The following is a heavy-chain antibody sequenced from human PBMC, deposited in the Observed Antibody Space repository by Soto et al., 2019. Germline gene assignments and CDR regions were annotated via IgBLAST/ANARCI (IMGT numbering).Heavy chain of an antibody. CDR3: TPGYSSYDVG. J-gene: IGHJ4*02. V-gene: IGHV3-15*07. CDR2: IKSKTSGGTT. D-gene: IGHD6-19*01. Sequence: DVQLVESGGGLVKPGGSLRLSCAASGFIFSNAWMNWVRQAPGKGLEWVGRIKSKTSGGTTEYAAPVKGRLTVSRDDSESRVYVKMISLKTEDTAVYYCTPGYSSYDVGWGPGTLVNVSS. CDR1: GFIFSNAW.